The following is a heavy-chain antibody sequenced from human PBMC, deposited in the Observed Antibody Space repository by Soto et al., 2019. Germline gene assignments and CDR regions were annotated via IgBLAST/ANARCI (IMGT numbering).Heavy chain of an antibody. J-gene: IGHJ3*02. CDR3: ARFNSGNYYEAFDI. Sequence: SETLSLTCAVSGGSISSSNWWSWVRQPPGKGLEWNGEIYHSGSTDYNPSLKSRVTISVDKSKNQFSLKLSSVTAADTAVYYCARFNSGNYYEAFDIWGQGTMVTVSS. CDR2: IYHSGST. D-gene: IGHD1-26*01. CDR1: GGSISSSNW. V-gene: IGHV4-4*02.